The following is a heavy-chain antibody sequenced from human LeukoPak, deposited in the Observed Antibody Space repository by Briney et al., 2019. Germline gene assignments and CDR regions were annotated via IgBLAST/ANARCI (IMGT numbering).Heavy chain of an antibody. D-gene: IGHD3-3*01. Sequence: SQTLSLTCTVSGGSISSGSYYWSWIRQPAGKGLEWIGRIYTSGSTNYNPSLKSRVTISVDTSKNQFSLKLSSVTAADTAVYYRARFDLEWLFAIDYWGQGTLVTVSS. V-gene: IGHV4-61*02. CDR1: GGSISSGSYY. CDR3: ARFDLEWLFAIDY. J-gene: IGHJ4*02. CDR2: IYTSGST.